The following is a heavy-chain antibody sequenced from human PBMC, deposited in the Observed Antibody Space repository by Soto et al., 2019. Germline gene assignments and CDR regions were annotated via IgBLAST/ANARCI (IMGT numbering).Heavy chain of an antibody. CDR2: IWYDGSNK. CDR1: GFTFSSYG. CDR3: ARASKKYSSSWYDAGEGTDY. V-gene: IGHV3-33*01. D-gene: IGHD6-13*01. Sequence: GGSLRLSCAASGFTFSSYGMHWVRQAPGKGLEWVAVIWYDGSNKYYADSVKGRFTISRDNSKNTLYLQMNSLRAEDTAVYYCARASKKYSSSWYDAGEGTDYWGQGTLVTVSS. J-gene: IGHJ4*02.